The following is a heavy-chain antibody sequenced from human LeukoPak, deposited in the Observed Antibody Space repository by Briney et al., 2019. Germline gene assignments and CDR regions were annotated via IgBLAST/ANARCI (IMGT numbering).Heavy chain of an antibody. CDR2: TYYRSKWYS. CDR3: ARLGRDSSGYYLPPYFDY. D-gene: IGHD3-22*01. J-gene: IGHJ4*02. V-gene: IGHV6-1*01. CDR1: GDTVSSNSAA. Sequence: SQTLSLTCAISGDTVSSNSAAWNWIRQSPSRGLQWLGRTYYRSKWYSDYALYGKSRITINPDTSKNQFSLQLNSVTPEDTAVYYCARLGRDSSGYYLPPYFDYWGQGTLVTVSS.